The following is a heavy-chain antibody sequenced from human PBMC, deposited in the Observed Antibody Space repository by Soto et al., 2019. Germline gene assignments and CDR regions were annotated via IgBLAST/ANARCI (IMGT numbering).Heavy chain of an antibody. CDR3: AKDVAARRLNYFDY. Sequence: GGSLRLSCAASGFTFSSYAMSWVRQAPGKGLEWASAISGSGGSTYYADSVKGRFPISRDNSKNTLYLQMNSLRAEDTAVYYCAKDVAARRLNYFDYWGQGTLVTVSS. D-gene: IGHD6-6*01. CDR1: GFTFSSYA. J-gene: IGHJ4*02. CDR2: ISGSGGST. V-gene: IGHV3-23*01.